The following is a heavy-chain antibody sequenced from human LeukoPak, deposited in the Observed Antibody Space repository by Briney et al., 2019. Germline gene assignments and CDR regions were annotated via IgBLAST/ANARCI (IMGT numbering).Heavy chain of an antibody. CDR1: GGSISSDY. J-gene: IGHJ4*02. CDR3: ARDRRYYDSSGSTHDY. D-gene: IGHD3-22*01. CDR2: IYTSGST. V-gene: IGHV4-4*07. Sequence: SETLSLTCTVSGGSISSDYWSWIRQPAGKGLEWIGRIYTSGSTNYNPSLKSRVTISVDKSKNQFSLKLSSVTAADTAVYYCARDRRYYDSSGSTHDYWGQGTLVTVSS.